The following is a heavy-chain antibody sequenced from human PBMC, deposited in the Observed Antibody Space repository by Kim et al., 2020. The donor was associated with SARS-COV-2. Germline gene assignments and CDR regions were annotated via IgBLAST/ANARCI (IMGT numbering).Heavy chain of an antibody. CDR3: ATDYCSGGSCYAH. J-gene: IGHJ4*02. V-gene: IGHV3-33*01. D-gene: IGHD2-15*01. Sequence: YADSVKGRFTISRDNSKTTLYLQMNSLRAEDTAVYYCATDYCSGGSCYAHWGQGTLFTVSS.